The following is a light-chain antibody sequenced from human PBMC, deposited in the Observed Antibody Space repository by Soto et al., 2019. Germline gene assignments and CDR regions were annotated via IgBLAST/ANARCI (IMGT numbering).Light chain of an antibody. J-gene: IGKJ3*01. Sequence: DIQMTQSPSSLSGSVGDRVTITCRASQGIGNYLAWYQQKPGQVPRLLIYAASTLQSGVPSRFSGSGSGTDFTLTISSLQPEDVSTYYCQKCNSAPFTFGPVTKVDIK. CDR1: QGIGNY. CDR2: AAS. CDR3: QKCNSAPFT. V-gene: IGKV1-27*01.